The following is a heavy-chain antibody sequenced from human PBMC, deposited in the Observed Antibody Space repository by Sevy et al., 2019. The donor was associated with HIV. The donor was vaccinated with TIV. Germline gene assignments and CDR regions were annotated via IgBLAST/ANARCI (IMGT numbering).Heavy chain of an antibody. D-gene: IGHD3-22*01. V-gene: IGHV3-11*01. CDR3: ARENTMIEEPGWFDP. CDR1: GFTFSDYY. Sequence: GGSLRLSCAATGFTFSDYYMSWIRQAPGKGLEWVSYISRSGSTTNYVNSLKGRFTISRDNPKNSLYLQINSLRAEDTAVYYCARENTMIEEPGWFDPWGQGTLVTVSS. J-gene: IGHJ5*02. CDR2: ISRSGSTT.